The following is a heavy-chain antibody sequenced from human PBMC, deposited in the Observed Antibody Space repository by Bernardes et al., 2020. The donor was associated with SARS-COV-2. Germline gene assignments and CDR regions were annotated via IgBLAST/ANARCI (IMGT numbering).Heavy chain of an antibody. CDR2: VSSDGSNK. Sequence: GGSLRLSCAASGFTFSTYGIHWVRQAPGKGLEWVAIVSSDGSNKWYADSVKGRFTISRDNSENTVSLLMNSLRPEDTAFYYCATSATTDFFTFCDYWGQGILVTLSS. CDR3: ATSATTDFFTFCDY. V-gene: IGHV3-30*03. J-gene: IGHJ4*02. D-gene: IGHD2-21*02. CDR1: GFTFSTYG.